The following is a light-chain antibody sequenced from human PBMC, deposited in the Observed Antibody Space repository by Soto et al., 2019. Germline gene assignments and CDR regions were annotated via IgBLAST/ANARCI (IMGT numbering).Light chain of an antibody. CDR2: DAS. Sequence: EIVLTQSPGTLSLSPGERATLSCRASQSFSSTYLAWYQQKPGQAPRLLIYDASNRATGIPARFSGSGSGTDFTLTISSLEPEDFAVYYCQQRSNWPPVTFGQGTKVDIK. CDR3: QQRSNWPPVT. J-gene: IGKJ1*01. CDR1: QSFSSTY. V-gene: IGKV3-11*01.